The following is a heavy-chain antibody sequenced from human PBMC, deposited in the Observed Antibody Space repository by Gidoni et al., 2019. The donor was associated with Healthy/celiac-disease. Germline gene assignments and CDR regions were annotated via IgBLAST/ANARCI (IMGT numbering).Heavy chain of an antibody. D-gene: IGHD3-3*01. CDR3: AKADGFWSGYYPFDY. Sequence: QVQLVESGGGVVQPGRSLRLSCAASGFTFSSYGMHWVRQAPGKGLEWVAVISYDGSNKYYADSVKGRFTISRDNSKNTLYLQMNSLRAEDTAVYYCAKADGFWSGYYPFDYWGQGTLVTVSS. V-gene: IGHV3-30*18. CDR2: ISYDGSNK. J-gene: IGHJ4*02. CDR1: GFTFSSYG.